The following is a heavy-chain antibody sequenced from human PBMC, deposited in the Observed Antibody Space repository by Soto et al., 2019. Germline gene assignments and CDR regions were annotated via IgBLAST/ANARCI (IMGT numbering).Heavy chain of an antibody. V-gene: IGHV3-23*01. CDR1: GFTFSSYA. CDR2: ISGSGGST. D-gene: IGHD7-27*01. Sequence: GGSLRLSCAASGFTFSSYAMSWVRQAPGKGLEWVSAISGSGGSTYYADSVKGRFTISRDNSKNTLYLQMNSLRAEDTAVYYGAKPANWLSTLGVSYWFFDLWGRGTLVTVSS. CDR3: AKPANWLSTLGVSYWFFDL. J-gene: IGHJ2*01.